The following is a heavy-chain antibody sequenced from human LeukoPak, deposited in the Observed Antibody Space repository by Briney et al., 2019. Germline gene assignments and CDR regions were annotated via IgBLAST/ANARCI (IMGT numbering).Heavy chain of an antibody. V-gene: IGHV3-7*01. J-gene: IGHJ4*02. Sequence: GGSLRLSCAASRFTFSNYWMNWFRQAPGKGLEWVANINQDGSEKNYVDSVKGRFTISRDNAENSLYLQMNSLGAEDTAVYYCATDRDRSRKKRLDYWARGPLVTVSS. CDR1: RFTFSNYW. D-gene: IGHD3-16*01. CDR2: INQDGSEK. CDR3: ATDRDRSRKKRLDY.